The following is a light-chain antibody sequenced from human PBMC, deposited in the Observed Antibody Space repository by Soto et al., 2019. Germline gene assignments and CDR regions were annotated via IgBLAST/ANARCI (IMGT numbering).Light chain of an antibody. J-gene: IGKJ1*01. Sequence: EIVMTQSPATLPVSPGEGATLSCRANQSVSSNLAWYQQKPGQAPRLLIYGASTRSTGIPARFSGSGSGTEFTLTISSLQPEDFATYYCQQSYSTPLTFGQGTKVDIK. CDR3: QQSYSTPLT. CDR2: GAS. CDR1: QSVSSN. V-gene: IGKV3-15*01.